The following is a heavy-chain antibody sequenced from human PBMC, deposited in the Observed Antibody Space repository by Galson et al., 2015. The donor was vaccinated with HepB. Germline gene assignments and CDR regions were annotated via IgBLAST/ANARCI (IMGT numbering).Heavy chain of an antibody. J-gene: IGHJ4*02. Sequence: SLRLSCAASGFTFSSYEMNWVRQAPGKGLEWVSYISSSGSTIYYADSVKGRFTIFRDNAKNSLYLQMNSLRAEDTAVYYCARDWAPYDILTGYPAYYFDYWGQGTLVTVSS. V-gene: IGHV3-48*03. D-gene: IGHD3-9*01. CDR1: GFTFSSYE. CDR2: ISSSGSTI. CDR3: ARDWAPYDILTGYPAYYFDY.